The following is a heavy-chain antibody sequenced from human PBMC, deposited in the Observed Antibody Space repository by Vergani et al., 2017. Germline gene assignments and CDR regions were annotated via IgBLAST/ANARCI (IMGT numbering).Heavy chain of an antibody. J-gene: IGHJ6*02. D-gene: IGHD6-13*01. CDR2: IYYSGST. CDR1: GGSISSYY. CDR3: ARSGTRDSSWYYYYYGMDV. Sequence: QVQLQESGPGLVKPSETLSLTCTVSGGSISSYYWSLIRQPPGKGLEWIGYIYYSGSTNYNPSLKSRVTISVDTSKNQFFLKLSSVTAADTAVYYCARSGTRDSSWYYYYYGMDVWGQGTTVTVSS. V-gene: IGHV4-59*01.